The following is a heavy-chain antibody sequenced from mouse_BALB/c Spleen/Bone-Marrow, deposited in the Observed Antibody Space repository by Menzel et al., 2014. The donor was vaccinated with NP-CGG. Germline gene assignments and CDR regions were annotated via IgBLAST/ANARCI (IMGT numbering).Heavy chain of an antibody. Sequence: EVQLVESGGDLVEPGGSLKLSCAASGFTFSSYGMSWVRQTPDKRLEWVATVGGGDSYTYYPDFVKGRSTISRDIAKNTLYLHMSSLKSEDTAMYYCAFITAIAYWGQGTLVTVSA. CDR3: AFITAIAY. J-gene: IGHJ3*01. D-gene: IGHD1-1*01. CDR2: VGGGDSYT. V-gene: IGHV5-6*01. CDR1: GFTFSSYG.